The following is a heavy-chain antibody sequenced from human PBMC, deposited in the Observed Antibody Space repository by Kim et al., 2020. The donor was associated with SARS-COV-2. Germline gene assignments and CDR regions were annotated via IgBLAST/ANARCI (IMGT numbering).Heavy chain of an antibody. D-gene: IGHD6-13*01. CDR3: TRRTGRSWYYPFGY. Sequence: GESLKISCQSSGYKFNDYWIAWVRQMPGQGLEWVGIIYPGDSDTRYSPSFEGQVTIPVNKSIDTTYLQWSTLKASDTAMYFCTRRTGRSWYYPFGYWGQGTTVTVSS. CDR2: IYPGDSDT. CDR1: GYKFNDYW. J-gene: IGHJ4*02. V-gene: IGHV5-51*01.